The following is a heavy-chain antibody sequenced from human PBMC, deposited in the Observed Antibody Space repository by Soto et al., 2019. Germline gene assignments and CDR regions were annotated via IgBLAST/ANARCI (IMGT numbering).Heavy chain of an antibody. CDR1: GFTFSSYG. D-gene: IGHD3-22*01. Sequence: SLRLSCAASGFTFSSYGMHCVRQAPGKGLEWVAVIWYDGSNKYYADSVKGRFTISRDNSKNTLYLQMNSLRAEDTAVYYCARDYYDSSGYYYVSPPPDYWGQGTLVTVSS. CDR3: ARDYYDSSGYYYVSPPPDY. J-gene: IGHJ4*02. V-gene: IGHV3-33*01. CDR2: IWYDGSNK.